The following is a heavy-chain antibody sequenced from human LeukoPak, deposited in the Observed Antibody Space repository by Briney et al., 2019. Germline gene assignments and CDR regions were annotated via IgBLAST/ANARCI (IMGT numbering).Heavy chain of an antibody. CDR3: ARGPMYGSGSYYNRDYYMDV. D-gene: IGHD3-10*01. V-gene: IGHV4-39*07. CDR1: GGSISSGSYY. CDR2: IYYSGST. Sequence: WETLSLTCTVSGGSISSGSYYWGWIRQPPGKGLKWIGSIYYSGSTYYNPSLKSRVTISVDTSKNQFSLKLSSVTAADTAVYYCARGPMYGSGSYYNRDYYMDVWGKGTTVTVSS. J-gene: IGHJ6*03.